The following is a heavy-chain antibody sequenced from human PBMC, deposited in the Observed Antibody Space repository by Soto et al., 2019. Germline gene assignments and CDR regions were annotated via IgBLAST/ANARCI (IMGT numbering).Heavy chain of an antibody. Sequence: SETLSLTCTVSGGSISSYYWSWIRQPPGKGLEWIGYIYHSGSTYYNPSLKSRVTISVDRSKNQFSLKLSSVTAADTAVYYCASSITIFGVVNLFDYWGQGTLVTVSS. CDR2: IYHSGST. CDR3: ASSITIFGVVNLFDY. D-gene: IGHD3-3*01. CDR1: GGSISSYY. J-gene: IGHJ4*02. V-gene: IGHV4-59*12.